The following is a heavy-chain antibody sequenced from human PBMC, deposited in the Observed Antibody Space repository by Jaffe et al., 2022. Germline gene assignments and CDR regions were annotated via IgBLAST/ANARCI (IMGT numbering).Heavy chain of an antibody. J-gene: IGHJ6*04. CDR2: IYHSGST. D-gene: IGHD1-1*01. Sequence: QVQLQESGPGLVKPSETLSLTCAVSGYSISSGYYWGWIRQPPGKGLEWIGSIYHSGSTYYNPSLKSRVTISVDTSKNQFSLKLSSVTAADTAVYYCARVQFRVKLEPRPTFMDVWGKGTTVTVSS. V-gene: IGHV4-38-2*01. CDR1: GYSISSGYY. CDR3: ARVQFRVKLEPRPTFMDV.